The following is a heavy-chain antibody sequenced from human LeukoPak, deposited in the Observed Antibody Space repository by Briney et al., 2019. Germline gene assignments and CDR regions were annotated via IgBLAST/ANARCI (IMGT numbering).Heavy chain of an antibody. Sequence: PSETLSLTCAVSGGSISSSNWWSWVRQPPGKGLEWIGEIYHSGSTNYNPSLKSRVTISLDTSRNQFSLKLNSVTAADTAVYYCAKSNGYGLIDIWGQGTMVTVSS. CDR1: GGSISSSNW. J-gene: IGHJ3*02. D-gene: IGHD3-10*01. V-gene: IGHV4-4*02. CDR3: AKSNGYGLIDI. CDR2: IYHSGST.